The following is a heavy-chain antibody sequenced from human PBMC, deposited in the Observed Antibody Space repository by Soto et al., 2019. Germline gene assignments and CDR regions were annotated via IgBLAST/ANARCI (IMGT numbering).Heavy chain of an antibody. CDR1: GGTFSSYA. Sequence: SVKVSCKASGGTFSSYAISWVRQAPGQGLEWMGGIIPIFGTANYAQKFQGRVTITADKSTSTAYMELSSLRSEDTAVYYCARDRRYYDSSGHLFGYFDYWVQGTLVTVSS. CDR3: ARDRRYYDSSGHLFGYFDY. V-gene: IGHV1-69*06. J-gene: IGHJ4*02. CDR2: IIPIFGTA. D-gene: IGHD3-22*01.